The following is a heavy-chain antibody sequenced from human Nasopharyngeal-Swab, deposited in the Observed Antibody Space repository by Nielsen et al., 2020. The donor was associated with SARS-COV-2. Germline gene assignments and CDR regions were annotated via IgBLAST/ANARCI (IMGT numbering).Heavy chain of an antibody. D-gene: IGHD6-19*01. CDR2: ISYDGSNK. CDR3: AKVLAVAGTGDY. V-gene: IGHV3-30*18. Sequence: WIRQPPGKGLEWVAVISYDGSNKYYADSVKGRFTVSRDNSKNTLYLQMNSLRAEDTAVYYCAKVLAVAGTGDYWGQGTLGTVSS. J-gene: IGHJ4*02.